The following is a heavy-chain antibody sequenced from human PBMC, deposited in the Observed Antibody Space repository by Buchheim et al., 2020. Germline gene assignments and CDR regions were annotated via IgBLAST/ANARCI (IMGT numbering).Heavy chain of an antibody. D-gene: IGHD2-2*01. Sequence: QVQLVQFGAEVKRPGASVKLSCKASGYTFTSYYMHWVRQAPGQGFEWMGIINPSGGGTTNAQQFQGRVAITRGTSTNTVYMELSSLKSEDTAVYYWARYQREYCSITDCQDAWYFDLWGRGTL. CDR1: GYTFTSYY. V-gene: IGHV1-46*01. CDR2: INPSGGGT. J-gene: IGHJ2*01. CDR3: ARYQREYCSITDCQDAWYFDL.